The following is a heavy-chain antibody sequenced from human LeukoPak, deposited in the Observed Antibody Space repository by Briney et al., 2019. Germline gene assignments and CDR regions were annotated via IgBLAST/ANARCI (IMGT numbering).Heavy chain of an antibody. Sequence: GGSLRLSCAASGFTFSSYAMSWVRQAPGKGLEWVSAISGSGGGTYYADSVKGRFTISRDNSKNTLHLQMNSLRADDTAVYYCAKDTPLCYFDYWGQGTLVTVSS. CDR1: GFTFSSYA. CDR2: ISGSGGGT. D-gene: IGHD3-16*01. CDR3: AKDTPLCYFDY. J-gene: IGHJ4*02. V-gene: IGHV3-23*01.